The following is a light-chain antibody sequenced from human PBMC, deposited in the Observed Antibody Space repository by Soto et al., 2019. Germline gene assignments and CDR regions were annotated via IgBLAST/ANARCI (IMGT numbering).Light chain of an antibody. CDR3: QQYGSSPWT. CDR1: QSLSSSY. V-gene: IGKV3-20*01. CDR2: GAS. J-gene: IGKJ1*01. Sequence: EIVLTQSPGTLSLSPGQRATLSCRASQSLSSSYLAWYQQKPGQAPRLLIYGASSRATGIPDRVSGSGSGTDFTLTISRLEPEDFAVYYCQQYGSSPWTFGQGTKVEIK.